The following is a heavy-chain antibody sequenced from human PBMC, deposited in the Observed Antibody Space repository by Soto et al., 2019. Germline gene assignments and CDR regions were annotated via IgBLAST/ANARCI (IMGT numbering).Heavy chain of an antibody. V-gene: IGHV3-74*01. J-gene: IGHJ5*02. CDR1: GFTFGSYW. CDR2: INSDGSST. Sequence: PGGSLRLSCAASGFTFGSYWMHWVRQAPGKGLVWVSRINSDGSSTSYADSVKGRFTISRDNAKNTLYLQMNSLRAEDTAVYYCARGRYAMGWFDPWGQGTLVTVSS. D-gene: IGHD5-12*01. CDR3: ARGRYAMGWFDP.